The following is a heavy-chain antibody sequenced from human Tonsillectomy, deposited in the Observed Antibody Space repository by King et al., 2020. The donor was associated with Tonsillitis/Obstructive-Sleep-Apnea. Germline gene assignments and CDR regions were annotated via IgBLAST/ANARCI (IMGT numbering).Heavy chain of an antibody. CDR3: AGSKGSGSYFDY. Sequence: QLQESGPGLMKPSETLSLTCTVSGDSINSYYWSWIRQPPGKGLEWIGYISYSGNTNYNPSLKSRVTISIDTSKNQFSLKLRSVTAADTAVYYCAGSKGSGSYFDYWGQGTLGTVSS. D-gene: IGHD3-10*01. CDR1: GDSINSYY. CDR2: ISYSGNT. J-gene: IGHJ4*02. V-gene: IGHV4-59*01.